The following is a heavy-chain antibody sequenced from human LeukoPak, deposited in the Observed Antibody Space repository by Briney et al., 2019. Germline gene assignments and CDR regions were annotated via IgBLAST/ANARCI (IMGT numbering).Heavy chain of an antibody. J-gene: IGHJ3*02. CDR3: ARADGSGSYLIDAFDI. CDR2: IYYSGST. CDR1: GGSIISGDYY. D-gene: IGHD3-10*01. Sequence: PSETLSFTCTVSGGSIISGDYYWSWIRQPPGKGLEWIGYIYYSGSTYYNPSLKSRVSISVDTSKNQFSLKLRSVTAADTAVYYCARADGSGSYLIDAFDIWGQGTMVTVSS. V-gene: IGHV4-30-4*01.